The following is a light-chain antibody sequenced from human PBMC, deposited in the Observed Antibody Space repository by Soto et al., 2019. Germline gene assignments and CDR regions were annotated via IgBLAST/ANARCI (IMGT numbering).Light chain of an antibody. CDR1: QSVSSAY. CDR2: GAS. Sequence: IVLTQSPGTLSLSPEERATLSCRASQSVSSAYLAWYQQKPGQAPRLLIYGASSRATGTPDRFSGSGSGTDFSLTISRLEPEDFAVYYCQYYGSSPTFGGGAKVDIK. CDR3: QYYGSSPT. J-gene: IGKJ4*01. V-gene: IGKV3-20*01.